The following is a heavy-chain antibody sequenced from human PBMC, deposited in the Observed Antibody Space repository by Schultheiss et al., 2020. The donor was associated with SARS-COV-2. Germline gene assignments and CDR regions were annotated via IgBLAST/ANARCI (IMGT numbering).Heavy chain of an antibody. CDR1: GGSISSGGYS. Sequence: SETLSLTCAVSGGSISSGGYSWSWIRQPPGKGLEWIGYIYHSGSTYYNPSLKSRVTISVDRSKNQFSLKLSSVTAADTAVYYCAKFPGSSGSFDYWGQGTLVTVSS. J-gene: IGHJ4*02. V-gene: IGHV4-30-2*01. CDR2: IYHSGST. CDR3: AKFPGSSGSFDY. D-gene: IGHD6-19*01.